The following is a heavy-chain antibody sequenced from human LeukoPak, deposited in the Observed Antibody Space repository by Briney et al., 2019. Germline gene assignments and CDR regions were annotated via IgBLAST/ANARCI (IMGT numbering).Heavy chain of an antibody. CDR2: IFHSGST. Sequence: SETLSLTCAVSGGSISSSTWWSWVRLPPGKGLEWIGEIFHSGSTNFNPSLKSRLTMSVDESKHEFSLKLTSVTAADTAVYYCARGPYSSSWHSPLDYWGQGALVTVSS. D-gene: IGHD6-13*01. J-gene: IGHJ4*02. CDR1: GGSISSSTW. CDR3: ARGPYSSSWHSPLDY. V-gene: IGHV4-4*02.